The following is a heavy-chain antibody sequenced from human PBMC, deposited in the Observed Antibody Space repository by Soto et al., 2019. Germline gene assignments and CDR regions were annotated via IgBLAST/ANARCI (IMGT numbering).Heavy chain of an antibody. CDR1: GYTFIGNY. Sequence: ASVKVSCKASGYTFIGNYIHWVRQAPGQGLEWVGWMNTNSDDTRSAQKFRGRLTLTRDKSMRAVYMKLSNLRPDDTAVYYCAREWSAAGHFYGMDVWGQGTTVTVSS. J-gene: IGHJ6*02. CDR3: AREWSAAGHFYGMDV. V-gene: IGHV1-2*02. CDR2: MNTNSDDT. D-gene: IGHD6-13*01.